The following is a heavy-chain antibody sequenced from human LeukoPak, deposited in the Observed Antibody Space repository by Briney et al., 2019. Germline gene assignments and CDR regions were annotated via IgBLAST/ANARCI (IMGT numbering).Heavy chain of an antibody. D-gene: IGHD1-1*01. CDR2: ISYSGST. CDR3: ARDRTSETPYDAFDI. Sequence: SETLSLTCTVSGGSISSYYWSWIRQPPGKGLEWIGFISYSGSTSYNPSLKSRVTISVDTSKNHFSLKLSSVTAADTAVYYCARDRTSETPYDAFDIWGQGTMVTVPS. J-gene: IGHJ3*02. V-gene: IGHV4-59*01. CDR1: GGSISSYY.